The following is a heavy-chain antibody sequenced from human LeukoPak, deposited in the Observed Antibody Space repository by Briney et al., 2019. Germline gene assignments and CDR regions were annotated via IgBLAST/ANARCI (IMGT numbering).Heavy chain of an antibody. J-gene: IGHJ6*03. CDR1: GYTFTSSG. Sequence: ASVKVSCKASGYTFTSSGISWVRQAPGQGLEWMGWISAYNGNTNYAQKLQGRVTMTTDTSTSTAYMELRSLRSDDTAVYYCARDRGSLPYYYYYYYMDVWGKGTTVTVSS. D-gene: IGHD5-24*01. CDR3: ARDRGSLPYYYYYYYMDV. CDR2: ISAYNGNT. V-gene: IGHV1-18*01.